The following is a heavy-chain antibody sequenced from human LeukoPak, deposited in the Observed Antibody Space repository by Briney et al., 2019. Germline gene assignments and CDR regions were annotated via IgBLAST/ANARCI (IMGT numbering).Heavy chain of an antibody. J-gene: IGHJ4*02. D-gene: IGHD3-22*01. CDR1: GFTFSSYE. CDR2: ISSSGSNT. Sequence: GGSLRLSCAASGFTFSSYEMNWVRQAPGKGLEWVSYISSSGSNTYYADSVKGRFTISRDNAKNSLYLQMNSLRAEDTAVYYCAGDYYDSSGYFWGVYWGQGTLVTVSS. CDR3: AGDYYDSSGYFWGVY. V-gene: IGHV3-48*03.